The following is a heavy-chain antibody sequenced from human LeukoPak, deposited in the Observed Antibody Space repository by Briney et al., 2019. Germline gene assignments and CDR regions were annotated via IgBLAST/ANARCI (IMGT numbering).Heavy chain of an antibody. Sequence: KASETLSLTCTVSGGSISSSSYYWGWIRQPPGKGLEWIGSIYYSGSTYYNPSLKSRVTISVDTSKNQFSLKLSSVTAADTAVYYCASNLPGGYDSSDRGWFDYWGQGTLVTVSS. CDR1: GGSISSSSYY. J-gene: IGHJ4*02. V-gene: IGHV4-39*07. CDR3: ASNLPGGYDSSDRGWFDY. CDR2: IYYSGST. D-gene: IGHD3-22*01.